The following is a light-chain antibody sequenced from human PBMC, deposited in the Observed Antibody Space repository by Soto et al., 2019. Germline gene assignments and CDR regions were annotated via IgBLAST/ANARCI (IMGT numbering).Light chain of an antibody. Sequence: DMRMAHAPSTLSASVGDRFTITCRASPSXSSWCALYQQKPGKAPKLLXYDSSSLESGGPSRLSGSGSGTEFTLTISSLHPDYFATYYCQQYKSYTWTFGQGTKVDI. CDR1: PSXSSW. V-gene: IGKV1-5*01. CDR3: QQYKSYTWT. CDR2: DSS. J-gene: IGKJ1*01.